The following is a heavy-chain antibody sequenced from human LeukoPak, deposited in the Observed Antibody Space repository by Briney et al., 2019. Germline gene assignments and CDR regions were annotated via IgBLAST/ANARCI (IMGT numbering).Heavy chain of an antibody. CDR2: IYYSGST. D-gene: IGHD1-20*01. V-gene: IGHV4-39*07. J-gene: IGHJ4*02. CDR3: ARDGGDNNWNFDY. Sequence: TETLSLTCTVSGYSISSSSYYWGWIRQPPGKGLEWIGSIYYSGSTYYNPSLKSRVTISVDTSKNQFSLKLSSVTAADTAVYYCARDGGDNNWNFDYWGQGTLVTVSS. CDR1: GYSISSSSYY.